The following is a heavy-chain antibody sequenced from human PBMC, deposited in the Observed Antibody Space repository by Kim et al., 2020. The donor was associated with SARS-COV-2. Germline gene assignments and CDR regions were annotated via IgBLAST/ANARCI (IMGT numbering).Heavy chain of an antibody. V-gene: IGHV1-69*13. CDR3: ARLSERTGYYYDSSGYCH. D-gene: IGHD3-22*01. CDR2: IIPIFGTA. Sequence: SVKVSCKASGGTFSSYAISWVRQAPGQGLEWMGGIIPIFGTANYAQKFQGRVTITADESTSTAYMELSSLRSEDTAVYYCARLSERTGYYYDSSGYCHWGQGTLVTVSS. J-gene: IGHJ4*02. CDR1: GGTFSSYA.